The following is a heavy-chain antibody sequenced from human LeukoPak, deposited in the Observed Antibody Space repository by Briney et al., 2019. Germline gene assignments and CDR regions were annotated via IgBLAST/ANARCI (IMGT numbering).Heavy chain of an antibody. CDR2: INTNTGNP. CDR3: AREAGTYYYVRTTVDWFDP. CDR1: GYTFTSYA. V-gene: IGHV7-4-1*02. Sequence: ASVKVSCKASGYTFTSYAMNWVRQAPGQGLEWMGWINTNTGNPTYAQGFTGRFVFSLDTSVSTAYLQISSLKAEDTAVYYYAREAGTYYYVRTTVDWFDPWGQGTLVTVSS. D-gene: IGHD3-10*02. J-gene: IGHJ5*02.